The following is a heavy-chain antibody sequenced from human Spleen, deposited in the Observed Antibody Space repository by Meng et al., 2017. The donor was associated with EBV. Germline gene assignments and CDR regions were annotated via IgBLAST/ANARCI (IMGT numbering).Heavy chain of an antibody. V-gene: IGHV1-3*01. CDR1: GYTFTSYA. D-gene: IGHD6-19*01. J-gene: IGHJ4*02. Sequence: VQLVQTGAEVKKPGASVKVSCKASGYTFTSYAMHWVRQAPGQRLEWMGWINAGNGNTKYSQKFQGRVTITRDTSASTAYMELSSLRSEDTAVYYCARDLSVYASGWYWGQGTLVTVSS. CDR3: ARDLSVYASGWY. CDR2: INAGNGNT.